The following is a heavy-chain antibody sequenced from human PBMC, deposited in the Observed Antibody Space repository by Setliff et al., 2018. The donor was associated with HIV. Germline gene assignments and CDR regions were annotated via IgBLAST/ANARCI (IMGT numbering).Heavy chain of an antibody. Sequence: ASVKVSCKASGDTFTNYDINWVRQATRQGLEWMGWMNPNSGNTGYAQKFQGRATMTRNTSISTVYMELRSLRYEDTAVYYCARDHVVCSGGTCRSDDPYYYYYMNVWGQGTTVTVSS. CDR3: ARDHVVCSGGTCRSDDPYYYYYMNV. J-gene: IGHJ6*03. D-gene: IGHD2-15*01. CDR1: GDTFTNYD. CDR2: MNPNSGNT. V-gene: IGHV1-8*02.